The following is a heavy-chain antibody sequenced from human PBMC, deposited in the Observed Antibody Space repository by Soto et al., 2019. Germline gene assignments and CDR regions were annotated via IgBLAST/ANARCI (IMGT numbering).Heavy chain of an antibody. CDR3: TRRGGGNYPYYFDY. CDR1: GGSFSGYY. D-gene: IGHD2-21*01. V-gene: IGHV4-34*01. J-gene: IGHJ4*02. CDR2: IDHRGSA. Sequence: QVQLQQWGAGLLKPSETLSLACAVYGGSFSGYYWSWIRQPPGKGLEWIGEIDHRGSANYNPSLKSRVTISVDTSKNQFSWKLSSVAAADTAVYYCTRRGGGNYPYYFDYWGQGTLLTVSS.